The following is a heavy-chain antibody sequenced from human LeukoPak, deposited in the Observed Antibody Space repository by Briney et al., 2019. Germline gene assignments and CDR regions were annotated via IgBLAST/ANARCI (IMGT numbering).Heavy chain of an antibody. CDR3: ARDGGSCYSPSDY. J-gene: IGHJ4*02. CDR2: QLPILGIA. CDR1: GGTFSSYA. V-gene: IGHV1-69*04. D-gene: IGHD2-15*01. Sequence: SVKASCKSSGGTFSSYAISWARQAPAQGLEWMGSQLPILGIANYSQKFQGRVTITADKSTSTAYMELSSLRSEDTAVYYCARDGGSCYSPSDYWGQGALVTVSS.